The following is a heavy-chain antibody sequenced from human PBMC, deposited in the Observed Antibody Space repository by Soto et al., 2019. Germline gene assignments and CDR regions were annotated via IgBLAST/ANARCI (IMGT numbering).Heavy chain of an antibody. D-gene: IGHD5-18*01. J-gene: IGHJ6*02. CDR1: GFTFRTYW. Sequence: EVQLVESGGGLVQPGGSLRPSCAASGFTFRTYWLAWVRQVPGKGLEWVANINLVGSEKTYVDSVKGRFTISRDNARNSLYLQMSSLRAEDTALYYCARDGSTSWYSYDYHGMDVWGQGTTVTVSS. CDR3: ARDGSTSWYSYDYHGMDV. CDR2: INLVGSEK. V-gene: IGHV3-7*03.